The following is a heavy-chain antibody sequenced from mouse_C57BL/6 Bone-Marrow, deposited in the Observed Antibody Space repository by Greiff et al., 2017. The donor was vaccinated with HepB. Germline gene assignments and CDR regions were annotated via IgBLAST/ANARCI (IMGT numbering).Heavy chain of an antibody. CDR1: GFTFSSYA. J-gene: IGHJ3*01. D-gene: IGHD2-10*01. V-gene: IGHV5-17*01. CDR3: ARAYFAWFAY. CDR2: ISSGSSTI. Sequence: EVKLVESGAGLVKPGGSLKLSCAASGFTFSSYAMSWVRQTPEKRLEWVAYISSGSSTIYYADTVKGRFTISRDNAKNTLFLQMTSLRSEDTAMYYCARAYFAWFAYWGQGTLVTVSA.